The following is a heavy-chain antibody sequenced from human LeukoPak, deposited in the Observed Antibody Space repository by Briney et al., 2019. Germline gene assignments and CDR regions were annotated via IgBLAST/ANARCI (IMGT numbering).Heavy chain of an antibody. J-gene: IGHJ4*02. CDR2: ISYDGSNK. CDR1: GFTFSSYG. CDR3: AKVKARGRIAAAGSLGLDY. V-gene: IGHV3-30*18. Sequence: GGSLRLSCAASGFTFSSYGMHWVRQAPGKGLEWVAVISYDGSNKYYADSVKGRFTISRDNSKNTLYLQMNSPRAEDTAVYYCAKVKARGRIAAAGSLGLDYWGQGTLVTVSS. D-gene: IGHD6-13*01.